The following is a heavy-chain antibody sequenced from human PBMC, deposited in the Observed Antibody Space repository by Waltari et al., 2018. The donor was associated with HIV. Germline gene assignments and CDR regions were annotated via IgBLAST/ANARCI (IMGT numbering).Heavy chain of an antibody. V-gene: IGHV3-48*02. CDR2: ISSSSSTI. J-gene: IGHJ4*02. CDR3: ASFSTGTTHHAIFDY. Sequence: EVQLVESGGGLVQPGGSLRLSCAASGFTFSSYSMNWVRQAPGKGLEWVSYISSSSSTIYYADSVKGRFTISRDNAKNSLYLQMNSLRDEDTAVYYCASFSTGTTHHAIFDYWGQGTLVTVSS. D-gene: IGHD1-7*01. CDR1: GFTFSSYS.